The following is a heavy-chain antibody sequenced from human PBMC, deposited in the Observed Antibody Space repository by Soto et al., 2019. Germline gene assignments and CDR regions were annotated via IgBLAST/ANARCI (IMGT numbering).Heavy chain of an antibody. CDR3: ARGYSSSWSGFGYSYYGMDV. V-gene: IGHV1-18*01. Sequence: ASVKVSCKASGYTFTSYGISWVRQAPGQGLEWMGWISAYKGSTNYAQKLQGRVTMTTDTSISTAYMELSSLRSEDTAVYYCARGYSSSWSGFGYSYYGMDVWGQGTTVTVSS. D-gene: IGHD6-13*01. CDR1: GYTFTSYG. J-gene: IGHJ6*02. CDR2: ISAYKGST.